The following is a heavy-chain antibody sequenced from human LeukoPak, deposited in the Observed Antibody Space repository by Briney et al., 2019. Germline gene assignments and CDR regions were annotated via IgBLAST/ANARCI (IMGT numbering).Heavy chain of an antibody. CDR1: GGSVSSSSYY. Sequence: SETLSLTCTVSGGSVSSSSYYWRWIRQPPGKGLEWIGCIYYSGSTNYNPSLKSRVTISVDTSKNQFSLKLSSVTAADTAVYYCARGDCSSTSCPIGWFDPWGQGTLVTVSS. J-gene: IGHJ5*02. CDR3: ARGDCSSTSCPIGWFDP. CDR2: IYYSGST. V-gene: IGHV4-61*01. D-gene: IGHD2-2*01.